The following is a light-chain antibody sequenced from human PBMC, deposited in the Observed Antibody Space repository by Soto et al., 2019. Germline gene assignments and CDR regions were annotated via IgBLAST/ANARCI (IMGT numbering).Light chain of an antibody. CDR2: LESSGSY. Sequence: QLVLTQSSSASASLGSSVKLTCTLSSGHSYYIIAWHQQPPGKAPRYLMKLESSGSYNRGSGVPYRFSGSSSGADRYLIISNLQFEDEADYYCETWDSNTWVFGGGTKVTVL. CDR3: ETWDSNTWV. CDR1: SGHSYYI. V-gene: IGLV4-60*02. J-gene: IGLJ3*02.